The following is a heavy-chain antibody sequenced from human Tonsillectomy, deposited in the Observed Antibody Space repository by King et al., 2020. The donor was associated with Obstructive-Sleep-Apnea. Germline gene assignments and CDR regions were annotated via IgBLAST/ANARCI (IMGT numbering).Heavy chain of an antibody. V-gene: IGHV1-69*09. D-gene: IGHD5-24*01. CDR3: ASLMADGAVDI. CDR1: GGTFSSYV. Sequence: QLVQSGAEVKKPGSSVKVSCKASGGTFSSYVISWVRQAPGQGLEWMGGIIPILDIANYAQKFQGRVTITADKSTSTAYMELSSLRSEDTAVYYCASLMADGAVDIWGQGTMVTVSS. J-gene: IGHJ3*02. CDR2: IIPILDIA.